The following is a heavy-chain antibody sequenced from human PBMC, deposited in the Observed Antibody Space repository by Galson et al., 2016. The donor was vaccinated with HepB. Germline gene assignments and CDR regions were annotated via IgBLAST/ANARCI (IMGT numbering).Heavy chain of an antibody. V-gene: IGHV3-23*01. CDR2: ISCSGGST. CDR1: GFTFSSYA. Sequence: SLRLSCAASGFTFSSYAMSWVRQAPGKGLEWVSAISCSGGSTYYADSVKGRFTISRDDSKNTVNLQMNSLRAADTAVYYCARIDYRGTRFDPWGQGTLVTVSA. J-gene: IGHJ5*02. CDR3: ARIDYRGTRFDP. D-gene: IGHD1-26*01.